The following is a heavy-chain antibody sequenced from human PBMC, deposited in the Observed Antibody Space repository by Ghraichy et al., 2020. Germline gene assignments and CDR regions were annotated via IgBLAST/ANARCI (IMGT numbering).Heavy chain of an antibody. CDR3: AKDKGASGGLDWFDP. Sequence: GESLNISCAASGFTFSSYAMSWVRQAPGKGLEWVSAISGSGGSTYYADSVKGRFTISRDNSKNTLYLQMSGLRAEDTAVYYCAKDKGASGGLDWFDPWGQGTLVTVSS. CDR1: GFTFSSYA. V-gene: IGHV3-23*01. CDR2: ISGSGGST. D-gene: IGHD6-25*01. J-gene: IGHJ5*02.